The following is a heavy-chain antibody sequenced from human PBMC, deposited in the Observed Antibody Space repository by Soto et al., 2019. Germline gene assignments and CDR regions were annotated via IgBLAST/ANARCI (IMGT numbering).Heavy chain of an antibody. CDR1: GFTFSSYA. V-gene: IGHV3-23*01. CDR2: ISGSGGST. CDR3: AKDLTKGNIVVVPAAITPIYYYYGMDV. D-gene: IGHD2-2*02. Sequence: GGSLRLSCAASGFTFSSYATSWVRQAPGKGLEWVSAISGSGGSTYYADSVKGRFTISRDNSKNTLYLQMNSLRAEDTAVYYCAKDLTKGNIVVVPAAITPIYYYYGMDVWGQGTTVTVSS. J-gene: IGHJ6*02.